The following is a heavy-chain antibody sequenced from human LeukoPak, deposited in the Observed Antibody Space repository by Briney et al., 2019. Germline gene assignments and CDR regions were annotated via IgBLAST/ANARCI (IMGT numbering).Heavy chain of an antibody. V-gene: IGHV1-8*03. CDR3: ARGPRPYSSSWYYYYYMDV. CDR1: GYTFTSYD. Sequence: ASVKVSCKASGYTFTSYDINWVRQATGQGLEWMGWMNPNSGNTGYAQKFQGRATITRNTSISTAYMELSSLRSEDTAVYYCARGPRPYSSSWYYYYYMDVWGKGTTVTVSS. CDR2: MNPNSGNT. J-gene: IGHJ6*03. D-gene: IGHD6-13*01.